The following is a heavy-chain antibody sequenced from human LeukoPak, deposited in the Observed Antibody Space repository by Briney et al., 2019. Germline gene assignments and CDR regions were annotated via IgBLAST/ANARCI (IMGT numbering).Heavy chain of an antibody. CDR2: ISSSSSYI. Sequence: PGGSLRLSCAASGFTFSSYSMNWVPQAPGKGLEWVSSISSSSSYIYYADSVKGRFTISRDNAKNSLYLQMNSLRAEDTAVYYCARMGETTDAFDIWGQGTMVTVSS. V-gene: IGHV3-21*01. CDR3: ARMGETTDAFDI. D-gene: IGHD3-16*01. J-gene: IGHJ3*02. CDR1: GFTFSSYS.